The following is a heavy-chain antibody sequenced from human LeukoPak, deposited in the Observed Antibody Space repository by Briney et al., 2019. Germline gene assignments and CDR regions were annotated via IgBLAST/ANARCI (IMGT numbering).Heavy chain of an antibody. CDR2: IRPHTGET. J-gene: IGHJ4*02. CDR3: ARDRGGKGSAIFY. Sequence: ASVKVSCKASGYNFPSYGINWVRQAPGQGLEWMGWIRPHTGETNSAQRFQDRVTMTTDSSTTTAYMELRSLRFDDTAVYYCARDRGGKGSAIFYWGQGSLVTVSS. D-gene: IGHD2-2*01. V-gene: IGHV1-18*01. CDR1: GYNFPSYG.